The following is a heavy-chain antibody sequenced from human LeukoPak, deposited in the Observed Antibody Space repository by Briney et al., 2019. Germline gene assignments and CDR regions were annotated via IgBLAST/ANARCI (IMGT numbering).Heavy chain of an antibody. V-gene: IGHV4-34*01. CDR1: GGSFSGYY. Sequence: SETLSLTCAVYGGSFSGYYWSWIRQPPGKGLEWIGEINHSGSTNYNPSLKSRVTISVDTSKNQFSLKLSSVTAADTAVYYCARARRMATSFFDYWGQGTLVTVSS. D-gene: IGHD5-24*01. J-gene: IGHJ4*02. CDR3: ARARRMATSFFDY. CDR2: INHSGST.